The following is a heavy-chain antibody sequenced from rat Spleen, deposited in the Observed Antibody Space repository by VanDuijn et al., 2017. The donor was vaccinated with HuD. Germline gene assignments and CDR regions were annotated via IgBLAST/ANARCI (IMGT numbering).Heavy chain of an antibody. CDR3: ARRIYYGSEGFDY. CDR1: GFTFSSYD. Sequence: EVQLVESGGALVQPGRSLKLSCAASGFTFSSYDMAWVRQAPTKGLEWVASISPSGGSTYYRDSMKGRFTVSRDNAKSTLYLQMDSLRSEDTATYYCARRIYYGSEGFDYWGQGVMVTVSS. V-gene: IGHV5-25*01. J-gene: IGHJ2*01. D-gene: IGHD1-7*01. CDR2: ISPSGGST.